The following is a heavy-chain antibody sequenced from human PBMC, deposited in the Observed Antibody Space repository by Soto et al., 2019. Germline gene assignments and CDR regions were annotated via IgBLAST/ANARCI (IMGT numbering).Heavy chain of an antibody. D-gene: IGHD1-26*01. J-gene: IGHJ5*02. CDR3: ARHLGLTPIGQYNWFDP. V-gene: IGHV4-39*01. CDR2: LYYTGST. CDR1: GGSIYGSDHY. Sequence: SETLSLTCSVSGGSIYGSDHYWAWIRQAPGRGLEYIGSLYYTGSTYYNPSVEGRVTISVDTSRNQFSLWLRSVTAADTAVYYCARHLGLTPIGQYNWFDPWGQGTPVTVSS.